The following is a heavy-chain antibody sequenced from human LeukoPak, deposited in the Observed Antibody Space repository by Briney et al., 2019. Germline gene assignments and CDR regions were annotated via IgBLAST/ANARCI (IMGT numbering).Heavy chain of an antibody. V-gene: IGHV1-8*03. D-gene: IGHD5-18*01. Sequence: SCNTGYAQKFHVRVTITRNTTISTAYMELSSLRSEDTAVYYCARRGTAMGFDYYYYYYMDVWGKGTTVTVSS. CDR3: ARRGTAMGFDYYYYYYMDV. CDR2: SCNT. J-gene: IGHJ6*03.